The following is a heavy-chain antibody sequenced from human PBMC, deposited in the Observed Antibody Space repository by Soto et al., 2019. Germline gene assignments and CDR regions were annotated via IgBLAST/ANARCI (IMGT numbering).Heavy chain of an antibody. CDR3: ATSYGSGYRAFDY. V-gene: IGHV1-69*02. J-gene: IGHJ4*02. Sequence: QVQLVQSGAEVRKPGSAVRVSCKASGDTFRFYTINWVRQAPGLGLEWMGRINPILTMSNYAQKFEGRVTITADKSTSTAYMELSSLRSEDTAIYYCATSYGSGYRAFDYWGQGALVTVSS. D-gene: IGHD3-10*01. CDR1: GDTFRFYT. CDR2: INPILTMS.